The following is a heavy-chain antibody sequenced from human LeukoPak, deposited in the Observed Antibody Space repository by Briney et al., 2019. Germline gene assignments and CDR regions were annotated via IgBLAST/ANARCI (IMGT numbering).Heavy chain of an antibody. V-gene: IGHV1-2*02. D-gene: IGHD2-2*02. J-gene: IGHJ6*03. Sequence: ASVKVSCEASGYTFTGYYIHWVRLAPGQGLEWMGWIKPYTGGTNTAQKFQGRVTLTGDTSISTAYMELSGLTSDDTAVYYCARAQYQLLYGYYNYYMDVWGKGTTVTVSS. CDR2: IKPYTGGT. CDR3: ARAQYQLLYGYYNYYMDV. CDR1: GYTFTGYY.